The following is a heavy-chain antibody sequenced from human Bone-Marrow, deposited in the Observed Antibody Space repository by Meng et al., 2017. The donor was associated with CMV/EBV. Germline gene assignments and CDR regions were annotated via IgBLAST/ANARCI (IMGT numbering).Heavy chain of an antibody. Sequence: SVKVSCKAFGDTSNYFAISWVRQAPGQGLEWMGGIIPILGIANYAQKFQGRVTITTDESTSTPYMELSSLRSEDTAVYYCARVDIAVAAPPHAFDIWGQGTMVTVSS. V-gene: IGHV1-69*10. D-gene: IGHD6-19*01. CDR2: IIPILGIA. CDR1: GDTSNYFA. J-gene: IGHJ3*02. CDR3: ARVDIAVAAPPHAFDI.